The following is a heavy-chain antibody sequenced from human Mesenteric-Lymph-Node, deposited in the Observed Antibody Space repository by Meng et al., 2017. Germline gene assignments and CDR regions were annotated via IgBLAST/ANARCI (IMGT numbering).Heavy chain of an antibody. CDR2: IIPIFGTA. J-gene: IGHJ4*02. V-gene: IGHV1-69*05. Sequence: SVKVSCKASGGTFSSYAISWVRQAPGQGLEWMGGIIPIFGTANYAQKFQGRVTITTDESTSTAYMELSSLRSEDTAVYYCARDFTPSDGFDYWGQGTLVTVSS. CDR1: GGTFSSYA. D-gene: IGHD2-15*01. CDR3: ARDFTPSDGFDY.